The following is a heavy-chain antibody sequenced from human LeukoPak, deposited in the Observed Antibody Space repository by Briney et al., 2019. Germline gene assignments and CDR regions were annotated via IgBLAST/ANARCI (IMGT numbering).Heavy chain of an antibody. V-gene: IGHV4-59*08. CDR3: ARTDPLAYCGGDCYSNYYYGMDV. CDR2: IFYSGTT. CDR1: GGSISSYL. Sequence: SETLSLTCTVSGGSISSYLWSWIRQPPGKGLEYIGYIFYSGTTNYNPSLKSRVTISVDTSKKQFSLKLSSVTAADTAVYYCARTDPLAYCGGDCYSNYYYGMDVWGQGTTVTVSS. J-gene: IGHJ6*02. D-gene: IGHD2-21*02.